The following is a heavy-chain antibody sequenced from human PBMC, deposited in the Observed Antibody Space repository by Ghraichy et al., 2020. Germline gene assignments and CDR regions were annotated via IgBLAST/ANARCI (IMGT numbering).Heavy chain of an antibody. J-gene: IGHJ3*02. CDR2: ISSSSTI. CDR1: GFTFSSYS. Sequence: GGSLRLSCAASGFTFSSYSMNWVRQAPGKGLEWVSYISSSSTIYYADSVKGRFTISRDNAKNSLYLQMNSLRDEDTAVYYCARDHYDILTGYTDDAFDIWGQGTMVTVSS. CDR3: ARDHYDILTGYTDDAFDI. V-gene: IGHV3-48*02. D-gene: IGHD3-9*01.